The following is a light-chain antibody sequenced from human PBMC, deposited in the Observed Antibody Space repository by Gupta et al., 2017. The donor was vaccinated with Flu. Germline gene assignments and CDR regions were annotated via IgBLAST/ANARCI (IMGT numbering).Light chain of an antibody. J-gene: IGLJ3*02. CDR3: VLYMGSGIWV. CDR2: NTN. Sequence: QTVVTQEPSFSVSPGGTVTLTCGLSSGSVSTSFYPSWYQQTPGQAPRTLIYNTNTRSSGVPDRFSGSFLGNKAALTITGAQADDESDYYCVLYMGSGIWVFGGGTKLTVL. CDR1: SGSVSTSFY. V-gene: IGLV8-61*01.